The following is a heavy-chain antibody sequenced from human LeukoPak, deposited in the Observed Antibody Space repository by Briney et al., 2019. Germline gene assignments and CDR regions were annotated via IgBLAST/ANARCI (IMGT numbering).Heavy chain of an antibody. Sequence: GGSLRLSCAASGFTFSSYAMSWVRQAPGKGLEWVSAISGSGGSTYYADSVKGRFTISRDNSKNTLYLQMNSLRAEDTAVYYCAKPGYSRPYYYYYGMDVWGQGTTVTVSS. CDR1: GFTFSSYA. D-gene: IGHD5-18*01. V-gene: IGHV3-23*01. CDR3: AKPGYSRPYYYYYGMDV. J-gene: IGHJ6*02. CDR2: ISGSGGST.